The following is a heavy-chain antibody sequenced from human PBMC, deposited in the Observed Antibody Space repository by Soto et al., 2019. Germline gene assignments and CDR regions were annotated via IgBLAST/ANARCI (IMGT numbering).Heavy chain of an antibody. CDR1: GYTFTGYY. CDR3: ARGPYDFWSDFDY. V-gene: IGHV1-2*04. D-gene: IGHD3-3*01. Sequence: ASVKVSCKASGYTFTGYYMHWVRQAPGQGLEWMGWINPNSGGTNYAQKFQGWVTMTRDTSISTAYMELSSLRSEDTAVYYCARGPYDFWSDFDYWGQGTLVTVSS. CDR2: INPNSGGT. J-gene: IGHJ4*02.